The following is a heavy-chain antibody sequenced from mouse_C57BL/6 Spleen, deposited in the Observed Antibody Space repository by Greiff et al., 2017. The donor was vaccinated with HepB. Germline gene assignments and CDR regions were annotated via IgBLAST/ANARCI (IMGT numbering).Heavy chain of an antibody. J-gene: IGHJ2*01. D-gene: IGHD2-1*01. CDR3: TRDLLWGNFDY. V-gene: IGHV5-9-1*02. CDR2: ISSGGDYI. CDR1: GFTFSSYA. Sequence: EVQLMESGEGLVKPGGSLKLSCAASGFTFSSYAMSWVRQTPEKRLEWVAYISSGGDYIYYADTVKGRFTISRDNARNTLYLQMSSLKSEDTAMYYCTRDLLWGNFDYWGQGTTLTVSS.